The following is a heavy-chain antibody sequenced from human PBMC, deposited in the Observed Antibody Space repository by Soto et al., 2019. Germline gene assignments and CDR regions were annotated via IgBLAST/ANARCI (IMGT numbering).Heavy chain of an antibody. D-gene: IGHD2-15*01. Sequence: SVKVSCKASGGTFSSYTISWVRQAPGQGLEWMGRIIPILGIANYAQKFQGRVTITADKSTSTAYMELSSLRSEDTAVYYCASADCSGGRCRLVVWGQGTLVTLSS. CDR3: ASADCSGGRCRLVV. V-gene: IGHV1-69*02. J-gene: IGHJ4*02. CDR1: GGTFSSYT. CDR2: IIPILGIA.